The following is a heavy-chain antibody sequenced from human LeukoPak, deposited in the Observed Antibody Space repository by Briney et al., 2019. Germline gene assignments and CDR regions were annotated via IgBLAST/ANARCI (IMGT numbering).Heavy chain of an antibody. CDR1: GGSVSSSDCY. V-gene: IGHV4-39*01. CDR2: IYYSGDT. CDR3: AIGSRGNYYYNYMDV. J-gene: IGHJ6*03. D-gene: IGHD3-10*01. Sequence: SETLSLTCTVSGGSVSSSDCYWDWIRQPPGKGLEWIGSIYYSGDTYYNPSLKGRVTISVDTSKSQFSLNLNSVTAADTAVYYCAIGSRGNYYYNYMDVWGKGTTVTVSS.